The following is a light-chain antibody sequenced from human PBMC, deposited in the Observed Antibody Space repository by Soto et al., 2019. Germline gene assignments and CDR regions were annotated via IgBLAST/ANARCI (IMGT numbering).Light chain of an antibody. V-gene: IGKV1-5*03. CDR2: KAS. J-gene: IGKJ5*01. CDR1: QSIGDL. Sequence: DSPMSQSPSTVSASVADRVTITCRASQSIGDLLAWYQQKPGEAPKVLIYKASYLESGVPSRFSGSGSGTEFTLTISNLQPEDFATYYCQQSYSTLPITFGQGTRLEIK. CDR3: QQSYSTLPIT.